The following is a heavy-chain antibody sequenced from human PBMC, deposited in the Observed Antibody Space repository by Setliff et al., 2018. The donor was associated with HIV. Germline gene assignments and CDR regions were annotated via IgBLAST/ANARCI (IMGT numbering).Heavy chain of an antibody. Sequence: SETLSLTCAVYGGSFSGYYWGWIRQPPGKGLEWIAIIHYNGRTYYDPSLKSRVTIFVDTSKTQFYLKLRSVTASDTAVYFCARSSRPDMRLAFDIWGQGTMVTVSS. CDR1: GGSFSGYY. V-gene: IGHV4-34*01. CDR2: IHYNGRT. CDR3: ARSSRPDMRLAFDI. J-gene: IGHJ3*02. D-gene: IGHD3-9*01.